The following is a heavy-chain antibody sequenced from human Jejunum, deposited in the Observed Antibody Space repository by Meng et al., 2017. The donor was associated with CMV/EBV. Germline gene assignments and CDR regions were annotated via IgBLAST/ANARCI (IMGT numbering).Heavy chain of an antibody. V-gene: IGHV4-59*01. CDR1: GGPIKRFY. CDR3: ARETPIRSLDL. CDR2: IYHSGST. J-gene: IGHJ5*02. Sequence: CTVSGGPIKRFYWSWVRQTPGKGLEWIGYIYHSGSTAYNPSLKSRVSISIDKSKNQFSLKMNSVTAADTAVYYCARETPIRSLDLWGQGTRVTVSS.